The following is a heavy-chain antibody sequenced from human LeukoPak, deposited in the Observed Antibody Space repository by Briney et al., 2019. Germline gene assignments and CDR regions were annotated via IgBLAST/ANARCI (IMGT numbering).Heavy chain of an antibody. V-gene: IGHV5-51*01. D-gene: IGHD2-2*01. J-gene: IGHJ4*02. Sequence: GESLRISCKGSGYTFTNYWIGWVRQMPGKGLEWMGIIYPGDSDTRYSPSFQGQVTISADKSISTAYLQWSSLKASDTAMYYCARLLVVPAADHPDYWGQGTLVTVSS. CDR1: GYTFTNYW. CDR3: ARLLVVPAADHPDY. CDR2: IYPGDSDT.